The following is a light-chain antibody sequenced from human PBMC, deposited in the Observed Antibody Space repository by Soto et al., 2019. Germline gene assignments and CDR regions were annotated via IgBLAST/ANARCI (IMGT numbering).Light chain of an antibody. CDR2: AAS. J-gene: IGKJ2*01. Sequence: DIQMTQSPSSLSASEGDRVTITCQATQDINNYLNWYQQKPGKAPKLLIYAASNLETGVPSRFSGSGSGTDFTFTISSLQPADIGTYYCQRYDNLPPTFGQGTKLQIK. CDR1: QDINNY. CDR3: QRYDNLPPT. V-gene: IGKV1-33*01.